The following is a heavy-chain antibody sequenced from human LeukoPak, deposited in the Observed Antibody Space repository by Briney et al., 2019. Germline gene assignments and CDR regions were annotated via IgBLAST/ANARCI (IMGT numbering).Heavy chain of an antibody. V-gene: IGHV3-23*01. D-gene: IGHD6-13*01. J-gene: IGHJ3*02. CDR3: AKGDGSRWYAFEM. CDR2: ISDSGGTT. Sequence: QPGGSLRLSCAASGFTFRTCAMRWVRQAPGKGLEWVSAISDSGGTTKYADSVKGRFTISRDNPKNTLYLQMNNLRVEDTAVYYCAKGDGSRWYAFEMWGQGTMVTVSS. CDR1: GFTFRTCA.